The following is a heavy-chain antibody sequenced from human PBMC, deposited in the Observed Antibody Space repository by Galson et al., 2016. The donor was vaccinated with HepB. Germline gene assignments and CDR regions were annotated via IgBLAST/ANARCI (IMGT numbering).Heavy chain of an antibody. V-gene: IGHV3-23*01. CDR3: AVRYSSIWYFQH. J-gene: IGHJ1*01. CDR2: MSDSGGST. Sequence: SLRLSCAASGFTLSNSAMSWVRQAPGKGLEWVSAMSDSGGSTYYAGSVKGRFTISRDNSKNTLYLQMNSLGAEDTAIYYCAVRYSSIWYFQHWGRGTLVSVSS. CDR1: GFTLSNSA. D-gene: IGHD6-13*01.